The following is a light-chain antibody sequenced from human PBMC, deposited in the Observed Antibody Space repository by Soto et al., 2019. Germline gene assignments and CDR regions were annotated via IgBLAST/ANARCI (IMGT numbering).Light chain of an antibody. V-gene: IGKV3D-15*01. J-gene: IGKJ1*01. CDR2: GAS. CDR3: QQYNSYLWT. Sequence: IGMTQSAATLSVSPGETTRLSCRASQSINSDVAWYHKKVGQPPRLLIHGASTRATGIAARFSGSGSGTEFTLTISSLQPDDFAPYYCQQYNSYLWTFGQGTKVDIK. CDR1: QSINSD.